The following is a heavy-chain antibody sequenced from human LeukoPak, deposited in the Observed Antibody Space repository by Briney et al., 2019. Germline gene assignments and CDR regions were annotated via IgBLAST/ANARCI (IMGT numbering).Heavy chain of an antibody. CDR2: ISSSSSDI. CDR1: GFTLSSYA. Sequence: GESLRLSCTGSGFTLSSYAMNWIRRAPGQGLEWVSSISSSSSDIYYTDSVKGRFTISRDNAKNSLYLQMNSLRAEDTAVYYCVTDYGGSSGAFDIWGQGTMVTL. D-gene: IGHD4-23*01. CDR3: VTDYGGSSGAFDI. J-gene: IGHJ3*02. V-gene: IGHV3-21*01.